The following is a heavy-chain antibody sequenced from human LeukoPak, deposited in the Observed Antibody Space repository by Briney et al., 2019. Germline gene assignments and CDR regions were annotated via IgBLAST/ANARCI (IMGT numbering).Heavy chain of an antibody. CDR1: YA. CDR3: AREMATISFDY. J-gene: IGHJ4*02. D-gene: IGHD5-24*01. CDR2: ISYDGSNK. Sequence: YAMHWXRXAPGKGLEWVAVISYDGSNKYYADSVKGRFTISRDNSKNTLYLQMNSLRAEDTAVYYCAREMATISFDYWGQGTLVTVSS. V-gene: IGHV3-30-3*01.